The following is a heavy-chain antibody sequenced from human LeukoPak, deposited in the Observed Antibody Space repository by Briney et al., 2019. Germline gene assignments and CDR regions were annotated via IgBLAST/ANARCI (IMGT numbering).Heavy chain of an antibody. Sequence: GGSLRLSCAASGFTFSDHYMDWVRQAPGKGLEWVGRTRNKANSYTTEYAASVKGRFTISRDDSKNSLYLQMNSLKTEDTAVYYCAREPHTTYYCDSSGENWFDPWGQGTLVTVSS. CDR2: TRNKANSYTT. CDR1: GFTFSDHY. CDR3: AREPHTTYYCDSSGENWFDP. J-gene: IGHJ5*02. V-gene: IGHV3-72*01. D-gene: IGHD3-22*01.